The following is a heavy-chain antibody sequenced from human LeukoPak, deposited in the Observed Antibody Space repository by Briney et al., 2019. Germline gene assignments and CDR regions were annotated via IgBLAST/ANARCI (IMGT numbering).Heavy chain of an antibody. CDR2: IFHSGIA. CDR1: NYPITSDYY. Sequence: PSETLSLTCAVSNYPITSDYYWVWIRQPPGQGLEWIGQIFHSGIAHYNPSLKSRVTISVDTSKNQFSLKVSSVTAADTAVYYCASIAVSGTVDYWGQGTLVTVSS. V-gene: IGHV4-38-2*01. J-gene: IGHJ4*02. D-gene: IGHD6-19*01. CDR3: ASIAVSGTVDY.